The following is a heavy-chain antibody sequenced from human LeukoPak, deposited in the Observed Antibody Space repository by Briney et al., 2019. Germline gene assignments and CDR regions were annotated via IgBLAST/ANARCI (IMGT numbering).Heavy chain of an antibody. J-gene: IGHJ4*02. CDR3: ARVVLRYFDWLPYYFDY. Sequence: GGSLRLSCAASGFTVSSNYMSWVRKAPGKGLEWVSVIYSGGSTYYADSVKGRFTISRDNSKNTLYLQMNSLRAEDTAVYYRARVVLRYFDWLPYYFDYWGQGTLVTVSS. D-gene: IGHD3-9*01. CDR2: IYSGGST. CDR1: GFTVSSNY. V-gene: IGHV3-53*01.